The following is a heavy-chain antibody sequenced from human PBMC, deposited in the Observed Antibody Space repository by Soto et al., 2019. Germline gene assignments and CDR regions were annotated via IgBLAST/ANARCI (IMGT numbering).Heavy chain of an antibody. D-gene: IGHD1-26*01. V-gene: IGHV4-30-4*01. J-gene: IGHJ4*02. CDR2: IYHSGAT. CDR3: ARIGWVPL. Sequence: QVQLQESGPGLVKPSQTLSLTCTVSGGSISTGDNYWSWIRQPPGKGLEWIGYIYHSGATYYNPSHKSRVTMSVDTSKNQYSLNLSSVTAADTAVYYCARIGWVPLWGQGTLVTVSS. CDR1: GGSISTGDNY.